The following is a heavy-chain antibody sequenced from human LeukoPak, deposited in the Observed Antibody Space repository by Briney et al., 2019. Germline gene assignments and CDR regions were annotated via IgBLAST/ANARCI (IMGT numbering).Heavy chain of an antibody. D-gene: IGHD6-6*01. CDR1: GYTFTTYA. V-gene: IGHV7-4-1*02. CDR2: INTNTGNP. CDR3: ARDPYGSSPNWFDP. J-gene: IGHJ5*02. Sequence: ASVKVSCKASGYTFTTYAMNWVRQAPGQGLEWMGWINTNTGNPTYAQGFTGRFVLSLDTSVSTAYLQISSLKAEDTAVYYCARDPYGSSPNWFDPWGQGTLVTVSS.